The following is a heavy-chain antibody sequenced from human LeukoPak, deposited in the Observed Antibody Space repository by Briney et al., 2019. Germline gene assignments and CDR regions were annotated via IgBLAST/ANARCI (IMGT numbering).Heavy chain of an antibody. CDR3: ARLSSHYGDYKVDP. CDR2: INPHSGKT. J-gene: IGHJ5*02. Sequence: ASVKVSCKASGYTFTGYYMQWVRQAPGQGLEWVGWINPHSGKTGYAQKFQGRVTMTTDTSASTAYMELSSLRSEDTAVYYCARLSSHYGDYKVDPWGQGTLVTVSS. CDR1: GYTFTGYY. D-gene: IGHD4-17*01. V-gene: IGHV1-8*02.